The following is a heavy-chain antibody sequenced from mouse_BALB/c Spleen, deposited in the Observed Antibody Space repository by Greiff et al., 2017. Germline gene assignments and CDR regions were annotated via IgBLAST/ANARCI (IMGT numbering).Heavy chain of an antibody. CDR1: GFTFSSFG. V-gene: IGHV5-17*02. CDR3: AGWGNYFDY. CDR2: ISSGSSTI. Sequence: EVKLVESGGGLVQPGGSRKLSCAASGFTFSSFGMHWVRQAPEKGLEWVAYISSGSSTIYYDDTVKGRFTISRDKPKYTLFLQMTSLRSEDTAMYYCAGWGNYFDYWGQGTTLTVSS. J-gene: IGHJ2*01.